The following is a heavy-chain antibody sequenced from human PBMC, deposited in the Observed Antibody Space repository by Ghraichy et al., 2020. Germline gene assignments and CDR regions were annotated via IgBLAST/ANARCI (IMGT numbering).Heavy chain of an antibody. Sequence: SETLSLTCTVSGGSISSYYWSWIQQPPGKGLEWIGYIYYSGSTNYNPSLKSRVTISVDTSKNQFSLKLSSVTAADTAVYYCASIAVAGTYYYYYYMDIWGKGTTVTVSS. CDR2: IYYSGST. CDR1: GGSISSYY. J-gene: IGHJ6*03. CDR3: ASIAVAGTYYYYYYMDI. D-gene: IGHD6-19*01. V-gene: IGHV4-59*08.